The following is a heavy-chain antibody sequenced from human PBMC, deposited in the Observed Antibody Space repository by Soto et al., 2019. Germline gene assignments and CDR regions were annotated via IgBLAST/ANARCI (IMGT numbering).Heavy chain of an antibody. CDR2: INHSGST. V-gene: IGHV4-34*01. D-gene: IGHD2-2*01. Sequence: PSETLSLTCAVYGGSFSGYYWSWIRQPPGKGLEWIGEINHSGSTNYNPSLKSRVTISVDTSKNQFSLKLSSVTAADTAVYYCARGVTKGQPRLNWFDPWGQGTLVTVSS. J-gene: IGHJ5*02. CDR1: GGSFSGYY. CDR3: ARGVTKGQPRLNWFDP.